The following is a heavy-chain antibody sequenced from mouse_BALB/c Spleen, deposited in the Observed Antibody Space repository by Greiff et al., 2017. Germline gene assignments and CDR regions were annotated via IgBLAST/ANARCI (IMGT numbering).Heavy chain of an antibody. CDR3: ARSRGDDEGPGAMDY. V-gene: IGHV5-17*02. CDR1: GFTFSSFG. J-gene: IGHJ4*01. Sequence: EVKVVESGGGLVQPGGSRKLSCAASGFTFSSFGMHWVRQAPEKGLEWVAYISSGSSTIYYADTVKGRFTISRDNPKNTLFLQMTSLRSEDTAMYYCARSRGDDEGPGAMDYWGQGTSVTVSS. CDR2: ISSGSSTI.